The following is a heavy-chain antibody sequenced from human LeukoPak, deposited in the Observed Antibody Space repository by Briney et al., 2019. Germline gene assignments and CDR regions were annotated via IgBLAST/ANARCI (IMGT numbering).Heavy chain of an antibody. J-gene: IGHJ4*02. CDR1: GFTFSNYW. CDR2: IKSDGSSA. Sequence: GGSLRLSCAASGFTFSNYWMHWARQAPGKGPVWVSRIKSDGSSARFADSVQGRFTISRDNGKNTLYLQMNSLRAEDTAVYYCARGGESNNWYPGYFDYWGQGALVTVSS. CDR3: ARGGESNNWYPGYFDY. D-gene: IGHD6-13*01. V-gene: IGHV3-74*01.